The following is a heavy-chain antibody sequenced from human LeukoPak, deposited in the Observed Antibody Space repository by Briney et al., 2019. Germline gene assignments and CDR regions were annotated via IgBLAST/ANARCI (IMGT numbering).Heavy chain of an antibody. J-gene: IGHJ4*02. CDR1: GGSFSGYY. CDR3: ARLSGDYVDY. V-gene: IGHV4-59*08. CDR2: IYYSGST. Sequence: SETLSLTCAVYGGSFSGYYWSWIRQPPGKGLEWIGYIYYSGSTNYNPSLKSRVTISVDTSKNQFSPKLSSVTAADTAVYYCARLSGDYVDYWGQGTLVTVSS.